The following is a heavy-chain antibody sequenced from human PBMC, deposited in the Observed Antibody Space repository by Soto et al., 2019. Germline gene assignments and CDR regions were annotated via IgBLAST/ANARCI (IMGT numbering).Heavy chain of an antibody. J-gene: IGHJ4*02. Sequence: VQLVQSGAEVKMPGASVKVSCKTSGYNFNAHYMHWVRQAPGRGLEWMGWIHPNNGDTYYAQEFQGWVTMTGDASIRTYYMELSSLKSDDTAVYYCARDMAGSQGRYFDYWGQGTLVTVSS. D-gene: IGHD3-10*01. CDR1: GYNFNAHY. CDR3: ARDMAGSQGRYFDY. V-gene: IGHV1-2*04. CDR2: IHPNNGDT.